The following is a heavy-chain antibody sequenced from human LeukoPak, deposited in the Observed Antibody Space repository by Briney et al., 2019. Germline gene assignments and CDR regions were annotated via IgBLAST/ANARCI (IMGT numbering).Heavy chain of an antibody. CDR2: INSDGGST. Sequence: GGSLRLSCAASGFTFSSYWMHWVRQAPGKGLVWVSRINSDGGSTSYADSVKGRFTISRDNAKNTLYLQMNSLRAEDTAVYYCARVASLSSSWYYYYYYMDVWGKGTTVTVSS. J-gene: IGHJ6*03. D-gene: IGHD6-13*01. CDR1: GFTFSSYW. CDR3: ARVASLSSSWYYYYYYMDV. V-gene: IGHV3-74*01.